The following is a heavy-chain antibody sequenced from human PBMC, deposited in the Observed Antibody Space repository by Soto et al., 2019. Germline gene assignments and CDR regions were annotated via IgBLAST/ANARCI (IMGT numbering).Heavy chain of an antibody. CDR1: GYSIISGYY. D-gene: IGHD3-22*01. CDR3: ARVGPWVPYYYDSSPYTFENWFDP. J-gene: IGHJ5*02. CDR2: IYHGGST. Sequence: AETLSLTCAVSGYSIISGYYWGWLRQPAGRGLGLIGSIYHGGSTYYNPSLNSRVTLSIDRTNNHVSLILNSVTAADTAVYYCARVGPWVPYYYDSSPYTFENWFDPWGQGTLVTVSS. V-gene: IGHV4-38-2*01.